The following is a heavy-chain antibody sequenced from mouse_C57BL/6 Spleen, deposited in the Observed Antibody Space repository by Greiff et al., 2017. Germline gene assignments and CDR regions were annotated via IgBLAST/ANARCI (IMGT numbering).Heavy chain of an antibody. J-gene: IGHJ4*01. CDR1: GFTFSSYA. D-gene: IGHD2-1*01. V-gene: IGHV5-9-1*02. Sequence: EVHLVESGEGLVKPGGSLKLSCAASGFTFSSYAMSWVRQTPEKRLEWVAYISSGGDYIYYADTVKGRFTISRDNARNTLYLQMSSLKSEDTAMYYCTRNYGNYRMDYWGQGTSVTVSS. CDR2: ISSGGDYI. CDR3: TRNYGNYRMDY.